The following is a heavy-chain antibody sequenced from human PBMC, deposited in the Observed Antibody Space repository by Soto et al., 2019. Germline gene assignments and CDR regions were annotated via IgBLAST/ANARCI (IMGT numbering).Heavy chain of an antibody. D-gene: IGHD3-22*01. V-gene: IGHV4-39*01. CDR2: IYYSGST. CDR3: ARRLYYDSSGFEGGGMDV. Sequence: PSETLSLTCTVSGGSISSSSYYWGWIRQPPGKRLEWIGSIYYSGSTYYNPSLKSRVTISVDTSKNQFSLKLSPVTAADTAVYYCARRLYYDSSGFEGGGMDVWGQGTTVT. J-gene: IGHJ6*02. CDR1: GGSISSSSYY.